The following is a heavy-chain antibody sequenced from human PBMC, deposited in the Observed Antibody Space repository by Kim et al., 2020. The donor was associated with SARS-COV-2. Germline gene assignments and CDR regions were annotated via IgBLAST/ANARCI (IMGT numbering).Heavy chain of an antibody. V-gene: IGHV5-51*01. Sequence: GESLKISCKGSGYSFTSYWIGWVRQMRGKGLEWMGIIYPGDSDTRYSPSFQGQVTISADKSISTAYLQWSSLKASDTAMYYCAGGPRSGYNVRPFDYWGQGTLVTVSS. D-gene: IGHD5-12*01. CDR3: AGGPRSGYNVRPFDY. J-gene: IGHJ4*02. CDR1: GYSFTSYW. CDR2: IYPGDSDT.